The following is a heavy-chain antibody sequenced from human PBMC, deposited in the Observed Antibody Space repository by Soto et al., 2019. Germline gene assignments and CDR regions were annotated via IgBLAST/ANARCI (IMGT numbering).Heavy chain of an antibody. V-gene: IGHV5-51*01. Sequence: GESLKIYCKGSGYSFTSYWIGWVRQMPGKGLEWMGIIYPGDSDTRYSPSFQGQVTISADKSISTAYLQWSSLKASDTAMYYCARQLDFDTFWFDPWGQGTLVTVSS. D-gene: IGHD3-16*01. CDR2: IYPGDSDT. CDR3: ARQLDFDTFWFDP. CDR1: GYSFTSYW. J-gene: IGHJ5*02.